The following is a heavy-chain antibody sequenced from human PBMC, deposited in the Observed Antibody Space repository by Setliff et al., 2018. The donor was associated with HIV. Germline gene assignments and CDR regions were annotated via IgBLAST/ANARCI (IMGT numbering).Heavy chain of an antibody. CDR1: GGSISSGSYY. Sequence: PSETLSLTCTVSGGSISSGSYYWSWTRQPAGKGLEWTGHIYTSGTTNYNPSLKSRVTISVDTSKNQFSLKLTSVTAADTAVYYCARETNWNGSDLWGRGTLVTVSS. CDR3: ARETNWNGSDL. CDR2: IYTSGTT. D-gene: IGHD1-1*01. J-gene: IGHJ2*01. V-gene: IGHV4-61*09.